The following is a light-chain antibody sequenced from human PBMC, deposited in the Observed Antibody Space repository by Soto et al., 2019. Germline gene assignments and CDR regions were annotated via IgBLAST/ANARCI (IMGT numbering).Light chain of an antibody. V-gene: IGKV2-28*01. Sequence: DIVMTQSPLSLPVTPGEPASICCRSSQSLLHSNGKTYLDWYLQKPGQSPQLLIYLGSTRASGVPDRFSGSGSGTDFTLKISRVEAEDVGVYYCMQGTQFPRSFGQGTKVEIK. CDR1: QSLLHSNGKTY. CDR2: LGS. J-gene: IGKJ1*01. CDR3: MQGTQFPRS.